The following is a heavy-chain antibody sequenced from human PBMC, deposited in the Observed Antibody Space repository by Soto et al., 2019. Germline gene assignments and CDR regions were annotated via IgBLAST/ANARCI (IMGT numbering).Heavy chain of an antibody. CDR3: ARDHGPTGVWYFDL. J-gene: IGHJ2*01. CDR1: GGAVSSGSYY. V-gene: IGHV4-61*01. D-gene: IGHD3-10*01. CDR2: IYYSGST. Sequence: SETLSLTCTVSGGAVSSGSYYWSWIRQPPGKGLEWIGYIYYSGSTNYNPSLKSRVTISEDTSKNQFSLKLSSVTAADTAAYYCARDHGPTGVWYFDLWGRGTLVTVSS.